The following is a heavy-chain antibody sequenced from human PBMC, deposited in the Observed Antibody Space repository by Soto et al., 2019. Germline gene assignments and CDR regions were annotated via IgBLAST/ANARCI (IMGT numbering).Heavy chain of an antibody. D-gene: IGHD2-8*01. J-gene: IGHJ4*02. CDR2: FDPEDGET. Sequence: ASVKVSCKVSGYTLTELSMHWVRQAPGKGLEWMGGFDPEDGETIYAQKFQGRVTMTEDTSTDTAYMELSSLRSEDTAVYYCATSIMVYARFDYWGQGTLVTVSS. V-gene: IGHV1-24*01. CDR3: ATSIMVYARFDY. CDR1: GYTLTELS.